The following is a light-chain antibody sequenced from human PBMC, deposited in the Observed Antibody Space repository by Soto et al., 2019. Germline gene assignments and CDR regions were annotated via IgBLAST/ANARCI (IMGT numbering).Light chain of an antibody. CDR1: QSVSSY. CDR3: QQRSNWPPT. CDR2: DAS. J-gene: IGKJ3*01. Sequence: EILFTQSPATLSLSPGERATLSCRASQSVSSYLAWYQQTPGQAPRILIYDASNRDTGIPARFSGRWSGTDFTLTISRLETEDFAVYYCQQRSNWPPTFGPGTKVDIK. V-gene: IGKV3-11*01.